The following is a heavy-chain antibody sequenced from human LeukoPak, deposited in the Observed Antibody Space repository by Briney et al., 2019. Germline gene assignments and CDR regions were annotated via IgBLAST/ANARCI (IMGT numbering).Heavy chain of an antibody. CDR1: GFTFSSYA. J-gene: IGHJ4*02. V-gene: IGHV3-30-3*01. D-gene: IGHD6-13*01. Sequence: GGSLRLSCAASGFTFSSYAMHWVRQAPGKGLEWVAVISYDGSNKYYADSVKGRFTISRDNSKNTLYLQMNSLRAEDTAVYYCARVEDSWYYFDYWGQGTLVTVSS. CDR2: ISYDGSNK. CDR3: ARVEDSWYYFDY.